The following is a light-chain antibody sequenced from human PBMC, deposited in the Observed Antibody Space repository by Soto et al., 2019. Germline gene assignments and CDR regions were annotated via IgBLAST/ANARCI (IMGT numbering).Light chain of an antibody. J-gene: IGLJ1*01. V-gene: IGLV2-14*01. CDR3: SSYTSSSTYV. CDR1: SSNVGGYNY. CDR2: DVS. Sequence: QSLLNRHPYVSGSPGQAITISCPGISSNVGGYNYVSWYQQHPGKAPKLMIYDVSNRPSGVSNRFSGSKSGNTASLTISGLHAEDEADYYCSSYTSSSTYVFGTGTKVTV.